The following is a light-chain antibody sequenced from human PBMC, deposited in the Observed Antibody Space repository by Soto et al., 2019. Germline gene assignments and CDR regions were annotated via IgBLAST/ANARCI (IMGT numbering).Light chain of an antibody. J-gene: IGLJ2*01. CDR1: SSDVGSYND. Sequence: QSALTQPASVSGSPGQSITISCTGTSSDVGSYNDVSWYQQYPGKAPKLMIYDVSNRPSGVSYRFSGSKSGNTASLTISGLQAEDEADYSCSSYTTSSTHVVFGGGTKLTVL. CDR2: DVS. V-gene: IGLV2-14*01. CDR3: SSYTTSSTHVV.